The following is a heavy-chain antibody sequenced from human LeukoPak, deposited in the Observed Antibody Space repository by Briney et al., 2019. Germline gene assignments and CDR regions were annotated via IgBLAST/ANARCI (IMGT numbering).Heavy chain of an antibody. V-gene: IGHV3-21*01. CDR1: GFTFSSYS. Sequence: GGSLRLSCAASGFTFSSYSMNWVRQAPGKGLEWVSSISSSSSYIYYADSVKGRFTISRDNAKNSLYLQMNSLRAEDTAVYYCARDPSSLRDSFDYWGQGTLVTVSS. CDR2: ISSSSSYI. J-gene: IGHJ4*02. CDR3: ARDPSSLRDSFDY.